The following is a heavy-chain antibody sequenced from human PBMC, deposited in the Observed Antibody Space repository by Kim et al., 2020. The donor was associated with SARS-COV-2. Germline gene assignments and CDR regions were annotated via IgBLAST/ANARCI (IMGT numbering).Heavy chain of an antibody. J-gene: IGHJ4*02. CDR3: VREPSN. Sequence: SDGSSTAYADSVNGRFTISRDSSKRSASLQMNSLTPEDTAVYYCVREPSNWGQGTLVTVSS. CDR2: SDGSST. V-gene: IGHV3-11*01.